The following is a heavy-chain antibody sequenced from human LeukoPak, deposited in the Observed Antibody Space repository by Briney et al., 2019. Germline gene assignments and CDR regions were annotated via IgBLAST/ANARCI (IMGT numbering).Heavy chain of an antibody. V-gene: IGHV4-61*01. Sequence: SETLSLTCTVSGGSISSSSYYWGWIRQPPGKGLEWIGYIYYSGSTNYNPSLRSRLTISVDTSKKHFSLKLSSVTAADTAVYYCARDRLGWYFDLWGRGTLVTVSS. CDR1: GGSISSSSYY. J-gene: IGHJ2*01. CDR3: ARDRLGWYFDL. CDR2: IYYSGST.